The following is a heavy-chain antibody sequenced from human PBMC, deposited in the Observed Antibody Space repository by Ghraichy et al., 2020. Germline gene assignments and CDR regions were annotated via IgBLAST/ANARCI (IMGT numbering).Heavy chain of an antibody. CDR3: ARIANWFDP. V-gene: IGHV4-30-2*01. J-gene: IGHJ5*02. Sequence: SQTLSLTCAVSGGSISSVDYSWSWIRQPPGKGLEWIGSIHQSGSTYFNPSLESRVTISIDKPKNQLSLKLSSVTAADTAVYYCARIANWFDPWGQGTLVTVSS. CDR1: GGSISSVDYS. CDR2: IHQSGST.